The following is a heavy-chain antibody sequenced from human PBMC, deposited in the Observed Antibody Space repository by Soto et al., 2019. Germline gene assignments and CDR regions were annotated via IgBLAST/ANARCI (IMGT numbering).Heavy chain of an antibody. CDR2: ISTDNRNT. D-gene: IGHD3-3*01. V-gene: IGHV1-18*01. CDR1: GYTFIRYG. J-gene: IGHJ5*02. CDR3: ARRTISNWFDP. Sequence: QIQLVQSGAEVKKPGASVKVSCKASGYTFIRYGISWVRQAPGQGLEWMGWISTDNRNTNYAQEFQGRVTMTTDTSTSTVYMELRSLRSDDPAVYYCARRTISNWFDPWGQGTLVTVSS.